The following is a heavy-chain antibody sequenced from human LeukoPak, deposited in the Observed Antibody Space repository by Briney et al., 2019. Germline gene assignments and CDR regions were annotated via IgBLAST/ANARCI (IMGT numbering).Heavy chain of an antibody. V-gene: IGHV1-69*04. Sequence: ASVKVSCKASGGTFSSYAISWVRQAPGQGLEWMGRIIPILGIANYAQKFQGRVTITTDESTSTAYMELSSLRSEDTAVYYCAREVTIFGVGPRPHQVPQFDPWGQGTLVTVSS. J-gene: IGHJ5*02. D-gene: IGHD3-3*01. CDR1: GGTFSSYA. CDR2: IIPILGIA. CDR3: AREVTIFGVGPRPHQVPQFDP.